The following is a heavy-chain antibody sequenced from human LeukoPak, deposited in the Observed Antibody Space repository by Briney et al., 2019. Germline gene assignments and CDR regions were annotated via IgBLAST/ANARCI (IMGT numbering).Heavy chain of an antibody. D-gene: IGHD3-3*01. CDR3: ARLYYDFWSGYYAYYFDY. CDR1: GGSISSSSYY. CDR2: IYYSGST. Sequence: PSETLSLTCTVSGGSISSSSYYWGWIRQPPGKGLEWIGSIYYSGSTYYNPSLNSRVTISVDTSNNQFSLKLSSVTAADTAVYYCARLYYDFWSGYYAYYFDYWGQGTLVTVSS. V-gene: IGHV4-39*01. J-gene: IGHJ4*02.